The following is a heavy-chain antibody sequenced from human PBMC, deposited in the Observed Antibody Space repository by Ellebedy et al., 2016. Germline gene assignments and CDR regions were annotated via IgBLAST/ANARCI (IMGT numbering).Heavy chain of an antibody. CDR3: ARGHSHCRGDKCRHPLSTAFDI. D-gene: IGHD2-21*01. CDR1: GDFFSGYY. V-gene: IGHV4-34*01. J-gene: IGHJ3*02. CDR2: IHHGGTT. Sequence: SETLSLTCTVFGDFFSGYYWSWIRQPPGKGLEWIAEIHHGGTTDYNPSLKSRVTFSVDTSENPFSLKMNPVTAADSAVYYCARGHSHCRGDKCRHPLSTAFDIWGQGTTVAVSS.